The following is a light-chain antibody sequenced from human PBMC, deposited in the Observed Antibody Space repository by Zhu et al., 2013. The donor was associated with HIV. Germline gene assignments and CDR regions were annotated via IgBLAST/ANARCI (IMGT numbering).Light chain of an antibody. V-gene: IGKV3-15*01. J-gene: IGKJ1*01. CDR3: QQYSDWLAKT. CDR2: RAS. CDR1: QGIAGN. Sequence: EIVMTQSPATLSVSLGERATLSCRASQGIAGNLAWYQQKPGQAPRLLIYRASTRATGIPARFSGSGSGTEFTLTISSLQSEDFCSLFCQQYSDWLAKTFGQGTKLEL.